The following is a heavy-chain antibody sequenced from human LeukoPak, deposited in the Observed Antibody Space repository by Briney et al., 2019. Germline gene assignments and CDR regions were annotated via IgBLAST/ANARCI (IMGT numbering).Heavy chain of an antibody. CDR2: ISYDGSNK. J-gene: IGHJ3*02. D-gene: IGHD2-2*01. V-gene: IGHV3-30-3*01. CDR1: GFTFSSYA. CDR3: ARDRLRAGPPETYDAFDI. Sequence: GGSLRLSCAASGFTFSSYAMHWARQAPGKGLEWVAVISYDGSNKYYADSVKGRFTISRDNSKNTLYLQMNSLRAEDTAVYYCARDRLRAGPPETYDAFDIWGQGTMVTVSS.